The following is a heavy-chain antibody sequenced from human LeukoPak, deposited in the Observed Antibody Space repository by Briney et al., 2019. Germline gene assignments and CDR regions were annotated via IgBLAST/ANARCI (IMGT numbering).Heavy chain of an antibody. J-gene: IGHJ4*02. Sequence: TSSSYYWGWIRQAPGKGLEWVAVISYDEDNIYYVDSVKGRFTISRDNSKNTLYLQMNSLRAEDTAVYYCAKTFNRRTGYDYWGQGTLVTVSS. CDR3: AKTFNRRTGYDY. CDR1: TSSSYY. D-gene: IGHD1-14*01. CDR2: ISYDEDNI. V-gene: IGHV3-30*18.